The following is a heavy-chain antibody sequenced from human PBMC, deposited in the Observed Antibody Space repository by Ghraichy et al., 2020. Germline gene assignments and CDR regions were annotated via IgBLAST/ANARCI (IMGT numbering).Heavy chain of an antibody. D-gene: IGHD3-22*01. Sequence: GGSLRLSCAASGFTFSDYYMSWIRQAPGKGLEWVSYISSSGSTIYYADSVKGRFTISRDNAKNSLYLQMNSLRAEDTAVYYCARLTMIVVVHQGDAFDIWGQGTMVTVSS. CDR2: ISSSGSTI. V-gene: IGHV3-11*01. CDR1: GFTFSDYY. CDR3: ARLTMIVVVHQGDAFDI. J-gene: IGHJ3*02.